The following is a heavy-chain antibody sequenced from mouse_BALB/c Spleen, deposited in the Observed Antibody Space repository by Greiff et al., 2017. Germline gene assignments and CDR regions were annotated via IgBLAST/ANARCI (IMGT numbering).Heavy chain of an antibody. J-gene: IGHJ3*01. CDR1: GFTFSNYW. V-gene: IGHV6-6*02. CDR2: IRLKSNNYAT. CDR3: TPDPFAY. Sequence: LQQSGGGLVQPGGSMKLSCVASGFTFSNYWMNWVRQSPEKGLEWVAEIRLKSNNYATHYAESVKGRFTISRDDSKSSVYLQMNNLRAEDTGIYYCTPDPFAYWGQGTLVTVSA.